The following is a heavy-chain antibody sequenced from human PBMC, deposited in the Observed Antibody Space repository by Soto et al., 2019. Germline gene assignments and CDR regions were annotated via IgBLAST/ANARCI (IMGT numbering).Heavy chain of an antibody. CDR2: ISGSGGST. CDR1: GFTFSSYA. Sequence: GGSLRLSCAASGFTFSSYAMSWVRQAPGKGLEWVSAISGSGGSTYYADSVKGRFTISRDNSKNTLYMKMNSLRAEDTAVYSFAKVLSYYDFWSGRPSGFDPWGQGTLVTVSS. D-gene: IGHD3-3*01. V-gene: IGHV3-23*01. J-gene: IGHJ5*02. CDR3: AKVLSYYDFWSGRPSGFDP.